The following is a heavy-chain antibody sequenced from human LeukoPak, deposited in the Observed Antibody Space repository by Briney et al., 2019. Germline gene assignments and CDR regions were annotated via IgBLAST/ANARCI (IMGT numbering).Heavy chain of an antibody. CDR3: ARGEPEYSSSY. J-gene: IGHJ4*02. V-gene: IGHV1-2*02. CDR2: INPNSGGT. CDR1: GYTFTGYY. D-gene: IGHD6-6*01. Sequence: ASVKVSCKASGYTFTGYYMHWVRQAPGQGLEWMGWINPNSGGTSYAQKFQGRVTMTRDMSTSTVYMELSSLRSEDTAVHYCARGEPEYSSSYWGQGTLVTVSS.